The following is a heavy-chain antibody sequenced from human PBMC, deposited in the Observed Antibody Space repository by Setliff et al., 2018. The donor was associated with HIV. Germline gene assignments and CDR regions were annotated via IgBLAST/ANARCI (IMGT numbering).Heavy chain of an antibody. CDR1: GGTFSSYA. V-gene: IGHV1-69*05. CDR3: ARGGGMIVVVSYFDY. D-gene: IGHD3-22*01. Sequence: GASVKVSCKASGGTFSSYAISWVRQAPGQGLEWMGGIIPIFGTANYAQKFQGRVTITTDESTSTAYMELTSLRSEDTDVYYCARGGGMIVVVSYFDYWGQGTLVTVSS. J-gene: IGHJ4*02. CDR2: IIPIFGTA.